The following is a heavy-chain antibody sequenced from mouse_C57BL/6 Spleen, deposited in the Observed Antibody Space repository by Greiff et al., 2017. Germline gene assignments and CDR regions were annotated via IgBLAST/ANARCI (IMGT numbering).Heavy chain of an antibody. V-gene: IGHV2-3*01. CDR2: IWGDGST. CDR1: GFSLTSYG. Sequence: VMLVESGPGLVAPSQSLSITCTVSGFSLTSYGVSWVRQPPGKGLEWLGVIWGDGSTNYHSALISRLSISKDNSKSQVFLKLNSLQTGDTATYYCVCFYGSTYFDVWGTGTTVTVSS. J-gene: IGHJ1*03. D-gene: IGHD1-1*01. CDR3: VCFYGSTYFDV.